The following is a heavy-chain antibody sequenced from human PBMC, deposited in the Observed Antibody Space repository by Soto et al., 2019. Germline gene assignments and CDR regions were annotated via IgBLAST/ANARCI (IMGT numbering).Heavy chain of an antibody. Sequence: PSETLSRTCTVLGGPISSYYWSWIRQPPGKGLEWIGYIYYSGSTNYNPSLKSRVTISVDTSKNQFSLKLRSVTAADTAVYYCARTTVRGVNWFDPWGQGTLVTVSS. CDR2: IYYSGST. D-gene: IGHD4-4*01. CDR3: ARTTVRGVNWFDP. V-gene: IGHV4-59*01. J-gene: IGHJ5*02. CDR1: GGPISSYY.